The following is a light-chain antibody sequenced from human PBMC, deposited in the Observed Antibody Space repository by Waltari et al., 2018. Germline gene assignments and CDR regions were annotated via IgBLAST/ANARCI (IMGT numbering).Light chain of an antibody. CDR3: QQYSKWPLT. V-gene: IGKV3-11*01. CDR1: QSVSST. J-gene: IGKJ4*01. CDR2: GAS. Sequence: EIVLTQSPATLSLSPGERATLSCRASQSVSSTLAWYQQKPGQAPRLLIHGASSRATGIPARCRGSGAGTDFTLTISSLEPEDFAVYYCQQYSKWPLTFGGGTKVEIK.